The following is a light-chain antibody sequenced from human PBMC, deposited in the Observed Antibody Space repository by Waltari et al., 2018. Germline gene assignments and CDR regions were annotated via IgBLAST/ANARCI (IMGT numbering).Light chain of an antibody. V-gene: IGLV1-51*01. CDR1: SPTLGKND. CDR3: GTWDTSLSAWL. Sequence: QSVLTQPPSVSAAPGQKVTISCSGSSPTLGKNDVSWYQQLPGTAPKLLIYDTNKRPSGIPDRFSGSKSGTSATLGITGLQTGDEADYYCGTWDTSLSAWLFGGGTKVTVL. CDR2: DTN. J-gene: IGLJ3*02.